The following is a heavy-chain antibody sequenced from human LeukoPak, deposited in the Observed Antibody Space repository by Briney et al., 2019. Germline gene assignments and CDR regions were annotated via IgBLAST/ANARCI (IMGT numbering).Heavy chain of an antibody. CDR1: GFTFSSYW. Sequence: GGSLRLSCAASGFTFSSYWTSWVRQAPGKGLEWVANIKEDGSEKFYVDSVKGRFTISRDNAKNSLYLQVDSLRAEDTAVFYCARVSYCSSTSCYDYWGQGTLVTVSS. J-gene: IGHJ4*02. D-gene: IGHD2-2*01. V-gene: IGHV3-7*04. CDR2: IKEDGSEK. CDR3: ARVSYCSSTSCYDY.